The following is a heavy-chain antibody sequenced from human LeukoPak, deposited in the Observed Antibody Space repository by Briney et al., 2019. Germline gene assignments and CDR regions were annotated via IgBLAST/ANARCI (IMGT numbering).Heavy chain of an antibody. CDR3: ARVWGDRGLLQGHFDY. CDR1: GGSISSSSYY. D-gene: IGHD2-15*01. V-gene: IGHV4-39*07. J-gene: IGHJ4*02. CDR2: IYYSGST. Sequence: PSETLSLTCTVSGGSISSSSYYWGWIRQPPGKGLEWIGSIYYSGSTYYNPSLKSRVTISVDTSKNQFSLKLSSVTAADTAVYYCARVWGDRGLLQGHFDYWGQGTLVTVSS.